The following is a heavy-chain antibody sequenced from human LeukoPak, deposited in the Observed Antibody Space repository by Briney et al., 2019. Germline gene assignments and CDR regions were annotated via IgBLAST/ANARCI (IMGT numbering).Heavy chain of an antibody. Sequence: SQTLSLTCAISGGSVSSNSAAWNWIRQSPSGGLQWLGRTYYRSKWYHDYAVSVKSRITINPDTSKNQFSLQLNSVTPDDTPVYYCARGRYSSNKVTSRYYYYGMDVWGQGTTVTVSS. CDR2: TYYRSKWYH. CDR1: GGSVSSNSAA. CDR3: ARGRYSSNKVTSRYYYYGMDV. J-gene: IGHJ6*02. D-gene: IGHD6-13*01. V-gene: IGHV6-1*01.